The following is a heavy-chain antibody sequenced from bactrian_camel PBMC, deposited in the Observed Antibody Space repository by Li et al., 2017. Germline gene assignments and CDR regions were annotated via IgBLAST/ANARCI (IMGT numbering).Heavy chain of an antibody. CDR3: ATELIPGEYCDIDVRQGRSMPAFHY. Sequence: HVQLVESGGGSVEAGGSLRLSCEFSEYTASRNCMTWFRQAPGKGREGVAAAYQGGSRTYYVDSVKGRFTISKDATKNTLFLQMDSLIPEDTAMYYCATELIPGEYCDIDVRQGRSMPAFHYWGQGTQVTVS. V-gene: IGHV3S1*01. CDR2: AYQGGSRT. D-gene: IGHD3*01. CDR1: EYTASRNC. J-gene: IGHJ4*01.